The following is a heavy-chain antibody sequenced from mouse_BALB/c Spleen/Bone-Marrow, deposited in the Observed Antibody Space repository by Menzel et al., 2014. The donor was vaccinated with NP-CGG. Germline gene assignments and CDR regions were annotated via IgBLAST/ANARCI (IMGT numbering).Heavy chain of an antibody. D-gene: IGHD1-2*01. J-gene: IGHJ3*01. CDR2: IDPSDSET. CDR1: GYTFTSYW. CDR3: ARRGYGYGFAY. V-gene: IGHV1-69*02. Sequence: QVQLQQSGAELVKPGAPVKLSCKASGYTFTSYWMNRVKQRPGRGLEWIGRIDPSDSETHYNQKFKDKATLTVDKSSSTAYIQLSSLTSEDSAVYYCARRGYGYGFAYWGQGTLVTVSA.